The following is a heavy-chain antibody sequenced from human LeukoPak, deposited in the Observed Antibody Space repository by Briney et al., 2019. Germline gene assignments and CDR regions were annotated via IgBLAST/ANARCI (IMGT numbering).Heavy chain of an antibody. CDR2: VSGNKGNT. Sequence: ASATVSCKASGYTFTTYGISWVRQAPGQGLEWMGWVSGNKGNTNYAQKLQGRVTMTTGTSTNTAYMELRSLRSDDTAVYYWARDFYHSGTNWYDVFDVWGQGTMVTVSS. D-gene: IGHD1-1*01. V-gene: IGHV1-18*01. CDR3: ARDFYHSGTNWYDVFDV. J-gene: IGHJ3*01. CDR1: GYTFTTYG.